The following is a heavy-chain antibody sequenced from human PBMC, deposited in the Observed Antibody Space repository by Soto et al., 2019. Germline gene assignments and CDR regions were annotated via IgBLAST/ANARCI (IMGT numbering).Heavy chain of an antibody. CDR1: GFTFSSYG. V-gene: IGHV3-33*01. J-gene: IGHJ4*02. D-gene: IGHD3-22*01. Sequence: PGGSLRLSCAASGFTFSSYGMHWVRQAPGKGLEWVAVIWYDGSNKYYADSVKGRFTISRDNSKNTLYLQMNSLRAEDTAVYYCAREPNSSGKNDYWGQGTLVTVS. CDR2: IWYDGSNK. CDR3: AREPNSSGKNDY.